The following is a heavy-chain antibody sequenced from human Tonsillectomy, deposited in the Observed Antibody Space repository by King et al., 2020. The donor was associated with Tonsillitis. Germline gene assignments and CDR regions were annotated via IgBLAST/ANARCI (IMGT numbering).Heavy chain of an antibody. Sequence: FSSYAMSWVRQAPGKGLEWVSAISGSGGSTYYADSVKGRFTISRDNSKNTLYLQMNSLRAEDTAVYYCAKSYMIVVVIPAYWGQGTLVTVFS. CDR2: ISGSGGST. D-gene: IGHD3-22*01. CDR3: AKSYMIVVVIPAY. J-gene: IGHJ1*01. V-gene: IGHV3-23*01. CDR1: FSSYA.